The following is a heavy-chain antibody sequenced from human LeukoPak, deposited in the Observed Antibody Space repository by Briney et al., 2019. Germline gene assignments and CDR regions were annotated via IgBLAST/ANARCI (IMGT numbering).Heavy chain of an antibody. CDR1: GGSISSYY. CDR2: IYTSGST. Sequence: SETLSLTCTVSGGSISSYYWSWIRQPPGKGLEWIGRIYTSGSTNYNPSLKSRVTMTRDTSISTAYMELSRLRSDDTAVYYCARLPFVFMYCSGGSCPPGQDYYMDVWGKGTTVTISS. V-gene: IGHV4-4*07. CDR3: ARLPFVFMYCSGGSCPPGQDYYMDV. D-gene: IGHD2-15*01. J-gene: IGHJ6*03.